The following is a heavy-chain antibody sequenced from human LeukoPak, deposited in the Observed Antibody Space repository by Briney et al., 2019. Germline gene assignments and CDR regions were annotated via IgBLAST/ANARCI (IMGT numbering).Heavy chain of an antibody. CDR1: GGTFSSYA. CDR2: IIPIFGTA. V-gene: IGHV1-69*13. CDR3: ARVSQWSYGHTHYFDY. Sequence: ASVKVSCKASGGTFSSYAISWVRQAPGQGLEWMGGIIPIFGTANYAQKFQGRVTITADESTSTAYMELSSLRSEDTAVYYCARVSQWSYGHTHYFDYWGQGTLVTVSS. J-gene: IGHJ4*02. D-gene: IGHD5-18*01.